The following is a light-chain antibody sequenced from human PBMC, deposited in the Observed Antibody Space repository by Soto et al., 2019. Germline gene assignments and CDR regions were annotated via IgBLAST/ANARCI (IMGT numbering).Light chain of an antibody. J-gene: IGLJ3*02. CDR3: SSYTTAYTQV. CDR1: SNDVGYYNY. CDR2: EVT. Sequence: QSVLSQPASVSGSPGQSITISCTGTSNDVGYYNYGSWYQQHPGQAPKLMISEVTTRPSGVSDRVSGSKSGNTASLTISRLQAEDEAHYYCSSYTTAYTQVFGGGTKLTVL. V-gene: IGLV2-14*01.